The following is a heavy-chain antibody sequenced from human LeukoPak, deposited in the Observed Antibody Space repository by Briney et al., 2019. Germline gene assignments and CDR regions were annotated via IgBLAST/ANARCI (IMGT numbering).Heavy chain of an antibody. Sequence: ASVKVSCKASGYTFTDYYIHWVRQAPGQGLEWMGRINPNSGDTNYAQKFQGRVTMTRDTSISTAYMELSKLRSDDTAVYYCARLVRTAHCGGDCFPWGQGTLVTVSS. J-gene: IGHJ5*02. CDR2: INPNSGDT. V-gene: IGHV1-2*06. CDR3: ARLVRTAHCGGDCFP. D-gene: IGHD2-21*02. CDR1: GYTFTDYY.